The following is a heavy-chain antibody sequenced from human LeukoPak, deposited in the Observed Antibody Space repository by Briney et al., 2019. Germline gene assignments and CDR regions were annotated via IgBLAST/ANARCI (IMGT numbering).Heavy chain of an antibody. Sequence: PSETLSLTCAVSGGSISSSNWWSWVRQPPGKGLEWIGEIYHSGSTNYNPSLKSRVTISVDKSKNQFSLKLSSVTAADTAVYYCARRYYDFWSGYQDDAFDIWGQGTMVTVSS. J-gene: IGHJ3*02. CDR1: GGSISSSNW. D-gene: IGHD3-3*01. CDR3: ARRYYDFWSGYQDDAFDI. V-gene: IGHV4-4*02. CDR2: IYHSGST.